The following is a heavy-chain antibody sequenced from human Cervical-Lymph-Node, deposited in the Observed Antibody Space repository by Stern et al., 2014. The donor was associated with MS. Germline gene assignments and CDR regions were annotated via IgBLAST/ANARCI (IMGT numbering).Heavy chain of an antibody. CDR1: GGTFTSFT. V-gene: IGHV1-69*01. Sequence: VQLVESGAEVKKPGSSVKVSCKTSGGTFTSFTVTWVRQAPGQGLEWMGGIIPLFGTTNYARKFRGRVTITADESTSTSYMDLSSLKFEDTAVYYCARPSLVVARSEYLQHWGQGTLITVSS. J-gene: IGHJ1*01. CDR2: IIPLFGTT. CDR3: ARPSLVVARSEYLQH. D-gene: IGHD2-15*01.